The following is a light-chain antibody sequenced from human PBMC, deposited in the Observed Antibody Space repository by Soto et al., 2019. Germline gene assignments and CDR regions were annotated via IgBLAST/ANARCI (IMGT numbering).Light chain of an antibody. J-gene: IGKJ5*01. V-gene: IGKV3-11*01. Sequence: IVWTQCPAPLSLSPGERHTLSGRAIQSVSSYLAWYQQKPGQAPRVLIYDASNRATGIPGRFSGSGSGTDFTLTISSLEPEDFAVYSFQQRSNWPPSLTVGQGTRLEIK. CDR1: QSVSSY. CDR3: QQRSNWPPSLT. CDR2: DAS.